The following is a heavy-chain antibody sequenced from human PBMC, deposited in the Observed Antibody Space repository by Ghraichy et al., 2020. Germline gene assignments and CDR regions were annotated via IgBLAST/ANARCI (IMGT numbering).Heavy chain of an antibody. V-gene: IGHV4-59*01. D-gene: IGHD3-22*01. CDR3: ARVGRVGPYDSSGYYPDY. J-gene: IGHJ4*02. CDR1: GGSISSYY. Sequence: SQTLSLTCTVSGGSISSYYWSWIRQPPGKGLEWIGYIYYSGSTNYNPSLKSRVTISVDTSKNQFSLKLSSVTAADTAVYYCARVGRVGPYDSSGYYPDYWGQGTLVTVSS. CDR2: IYYSGST.